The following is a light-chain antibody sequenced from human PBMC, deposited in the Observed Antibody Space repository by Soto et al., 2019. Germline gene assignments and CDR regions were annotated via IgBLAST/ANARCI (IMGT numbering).Light chain of an antibody. CDR3: SAWDGSLNGLV. CDR1: SSDFGSNI. J-gene: IGLJ2*01. V-gene: IGLV1-44*01. CDR2: NNV. Sequence: QSVLTQPPSASGTPGQRVTISCSGSSSDFGSNILNCYRQVPGTAPKLLMYNNVHRPSGVPDRFSGSKSGASGSLAISGLQLEDEADYYCSAWDGSLNGLVFGGGTKVTVL.